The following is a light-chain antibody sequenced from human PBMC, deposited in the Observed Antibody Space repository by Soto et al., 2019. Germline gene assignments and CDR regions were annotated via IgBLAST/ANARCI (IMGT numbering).Light chain of an antibody. CDR1: TSDIGTNG. V-gene: IGLV1-44*01. CDR3: ATWHDSFYV. CDR2: TNN. Sequence: QSVLTPPPSASGTPGQIVTVSCSGSTSDIGTNGVNWFQHLPGTAPRLLIYTNNQRPSGVPDRFSGSKSGTSASLAISGLQSEDEATYYCATWHDSFYVFGTGTKVTVL. J-gene: IGLJ1*01.